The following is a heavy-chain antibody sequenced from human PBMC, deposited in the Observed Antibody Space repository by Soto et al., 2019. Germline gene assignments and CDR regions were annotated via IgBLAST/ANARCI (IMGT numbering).Heavy chain of an antibody. CDR2: IIPIFGTA. Sequence: QVQLVQSGAEVKKPGSSVKVSCKASGGTFSSYAISWVRQAPGQGLEWMGGIIPIFGTANYAHKFQGRVTITADESTSTAYMELSSLRAEDTAVYYCAREGSYCGGDCYSAWYFDLWGRGTLVTVSS. D-gene: IGHD2-21*02. J-gene: IGHJ2*01. CDR1: GGTFSSYA. V-gene: IGHV1-69*01. CDR3: AREGSYCGGDCYSAWYFDL.